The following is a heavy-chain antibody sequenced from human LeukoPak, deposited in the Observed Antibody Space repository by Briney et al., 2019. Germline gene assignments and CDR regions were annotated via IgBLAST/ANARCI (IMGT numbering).Heavy chain of an antibody. CDR3: ASQYSSGHFTYYFDY. D-gene: IGHD6-19*01. Sequence: ASVKVSCKASGYTFTSSGISWVRQAPGQGLEWLVWISGYNGNTKYAQKFQGRVTMTTDTSRVTMTTDTSTSTLELRSLRSDDTAVYYCASQYSSGHFTYYFDYWGQGTLVTVSS. CDR1: GYTFTSSG. CDR2: ISGYNGNT. J-gene: IGHJ4*02. V-gene: IGHV1-18*01.